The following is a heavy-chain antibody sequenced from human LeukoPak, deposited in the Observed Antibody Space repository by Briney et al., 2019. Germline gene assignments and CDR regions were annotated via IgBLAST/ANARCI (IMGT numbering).Heavy chain of an antibody. V-gene: IGHV1-69*13. Sequence: ASVKVSCKDSGGTFSSYAISWVRQAPGQGLEWMGGIIPIFGTANYAQKFQGRVTITADESTSTAYMELSSLRSEDTAVYYCARETRNYDSSGYSEFDYWGQGTLVTVSS. CDR3: ARETRNYDSSGYSEFDY. CDR1: GGTFSSYA. J-gene: IGHJ4*02. D-gene: IGHD3-22*01. CDR2: IIPIFGTA.